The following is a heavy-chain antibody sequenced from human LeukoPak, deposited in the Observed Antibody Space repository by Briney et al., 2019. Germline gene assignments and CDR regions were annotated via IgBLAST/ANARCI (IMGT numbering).Heavy chain of an antibody. CDR3: ARDAPRDYDDSSGYYWFPNWFDP. Sequence: ASVKVSCKASGYTFTSYGISWVRQAPGQGLEWMGWISAYNGNTNYAQKLQGRVTMTTDTSTSTAYMELRSLRSDDTAVYYCARDAPRDYDDSSGYYWFPNWFDPWGQGTLVTVSS. J-gene: IGHJ5*02. D-gene: IGHD3-22*01. CDR1: GYTFTSYG. V-gene: IGHV1-18*01. CDR2: ISAYNGNT.